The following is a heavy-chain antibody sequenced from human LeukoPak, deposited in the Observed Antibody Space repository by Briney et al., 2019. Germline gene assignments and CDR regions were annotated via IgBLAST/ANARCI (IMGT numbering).Heavy chain of an antibody. CDR2: ISYDGSNK. CDR1: GFTFSSCG. V-gene: IGHV3-30*18. J-gene: IGHJ5*02. Sequence: GRSLRLSCAASGFTFSSCGMHWVRQAPGKGLEWVAVISYDGSNKYYADSVKGRFTISRDNSKNTLYLQMNSLRAEDTAVYYCAKGKWFDPWGQGTLVTVSS. CDR3: AKGKWFDP.